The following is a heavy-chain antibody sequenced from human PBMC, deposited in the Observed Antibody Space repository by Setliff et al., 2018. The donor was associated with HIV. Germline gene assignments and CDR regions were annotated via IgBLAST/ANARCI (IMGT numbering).Heavy chain of an antibody. Sequence: GGSLRLSCAASGFTFSSYAVSWVRQAPGKGLEWVSVISGSGDITYYRESVKGRFTISRDNAKNSLYLQMNSLRAEDTAVYYCARGGTYSSGFNWFDPWGQGTLVTVSS. CDR1: GFTFSSYA. J-gene: IGHJ5*02. V-gene: IGHV3-23*01. CDR3: ARGGTYSSGFNWFDP. CDR2: ISGSGDIT. D-gene: IGHD6-19*01.